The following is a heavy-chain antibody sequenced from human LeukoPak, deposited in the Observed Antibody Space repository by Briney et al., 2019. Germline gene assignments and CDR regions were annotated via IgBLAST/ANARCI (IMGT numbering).Heavy chain of an antibody. Sequence: SDTLSLTYTVSGGSIRLYYWSGIRQPPGKGLECIGYIYYSGSAYYNPSLKSRTTISVDTSSNQFSLKLASVTAADTAVYYCARELKVGNTGYYFDYWGQGALVTVSS. CDR3: ARELKVGNTGYYFDY. J-gene: IGHJ4*02. CDR1: GGSIRLYY. V-gene: IGHV4-59*07. D-gene: IGHD1-7*01. CDR2: IYYSGSA.